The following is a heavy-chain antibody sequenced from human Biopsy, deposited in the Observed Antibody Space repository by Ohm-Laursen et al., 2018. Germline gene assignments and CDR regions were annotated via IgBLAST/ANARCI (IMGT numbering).Heavy chain of an antibody. CDR2: TYKGGNT. Sequence: TLSLTCTVSGASITSYYWSWIRQPAGKGLEWIGHTYKGGNTNHNPSLKSRVFMSVDTSKNQLSLTLRSVTAAGTAVYYCARDLPSSYYYAMDVWGQGTTVTVSS. CDR1: GASITSYY. CDR3: ARDLPSSYYYAMDV. J-gene: IGHJ6*02. V-gene: IGHV4-4*07.